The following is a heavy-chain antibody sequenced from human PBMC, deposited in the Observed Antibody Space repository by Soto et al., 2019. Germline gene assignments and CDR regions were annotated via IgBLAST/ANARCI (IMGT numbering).Heavy chain of an antibody. CDR1: GFTFSSYG. D-gene: IGHD6-13*01. J-gene: IGHJ4*02. V-gene: IGHV3-30*03. CDR2: ISYDGSNK. Sequence: PGGSLRLSCAASGFTFSSYGMHWVRQAPGKGLEWVAVISYDGSNKYYADSVKGRFTISRDNSKNTLYLQMGSLRAEDMAVYYCARGGYSSSWYYFDYWGQGTLVTVSS. CDR3: ARGGYSSSWYYFDY.